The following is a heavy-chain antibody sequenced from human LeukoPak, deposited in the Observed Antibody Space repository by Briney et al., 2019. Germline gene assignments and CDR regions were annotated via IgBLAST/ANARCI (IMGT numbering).Heavy chain of an antibody. Sequence: GGSLRLSCAASGFTFSSYAMSWVRQAPGKGLEWASAISGSGGSTYYADSVKGRFTISRYNSKKTLNLQMNSLRAEDTAVYYCAKQYYHGSGSYDWAFDIWGQGTMVTVSS. CDR3: AKQYYHGSGSYDWAFDI. CDR1: GFTFSSYA. J-gene: IGHJ3*02. CDR2: ISGSGGST. D-gene: IGHD3-10*01. V-gene: IGHV3-23*01.